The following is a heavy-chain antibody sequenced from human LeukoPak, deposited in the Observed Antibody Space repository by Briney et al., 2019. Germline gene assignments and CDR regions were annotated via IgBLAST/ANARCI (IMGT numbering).Heavy chain of an antibody. CDR3: ASYSGSGSHFDY. D-gene: IGHD3-10*01. CDR2: IYYSGST. J-gene: IGHJ4*02. CDR1: GGSIISGDYF. Sequence: SETLSLTCTVSGGSIISGDYFWSWIRQPPGKGLEWIGLIYYSGSTYYNPSLKSRVVISIDTSKYQFSLQLTSVTAADAAMYYCASYSGSGSHFDYWGLGTLVTVSS. V-gene: IGHV4-30-4*01.